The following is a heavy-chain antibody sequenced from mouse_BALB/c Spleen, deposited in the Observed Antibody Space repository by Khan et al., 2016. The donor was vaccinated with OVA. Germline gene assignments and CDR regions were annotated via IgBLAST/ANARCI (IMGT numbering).Heavy chain of an antibody. CDR3: ASGWLLLRYPDYFDY. J-gene: IGHJ2*01. D-gene: IGHD1-1*01. Sequence: VQLQQSGPGLLKPSQSLSLTCTVTGYSFTSDYAWNLIRQFQGNTLECMSYRGYSGNTTYHPSLRSRFSISRDTSKNQFFLQLKSVTTEDTSTYYCASGWLLLRYPDYFDYWGQGTTLTVSS. V-gene: IGHV3-2*02. CDR1: GYSFTSDYA. CDR2: RGYSGNT.